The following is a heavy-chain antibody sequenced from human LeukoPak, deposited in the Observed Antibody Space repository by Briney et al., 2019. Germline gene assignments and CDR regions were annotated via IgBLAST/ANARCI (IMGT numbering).Heavy chain of an antibody. CDR2: IKQDVTEK. Sequence: PGGSLRLSCAASGFTFSSYWMSWVRQAPGKGLEWVAYIKQDVTEKYYVDSVKGRFSISRDNAKNSLYLQMNSLRAEDTAVYYCARDKYSSSSGDYWGQGTLVTVSS. J-gene: IGHJ4*02. CDR3: ARDKYSSSSGDY. D-gene: IGHD6-6*01. CDR1: GFTFSSYW. V-gene: IGHV3-7*01.